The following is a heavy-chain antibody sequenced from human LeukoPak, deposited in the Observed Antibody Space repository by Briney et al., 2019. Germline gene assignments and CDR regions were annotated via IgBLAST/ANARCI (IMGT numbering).Heavy chain of an antibody. D-gene: IGHD2-15*01. J-gene: IGHJ5*02. CDR2: IRSSSSTI. Sequence: GGSLRLSCAASGFTFSSYSMNWVRQAPGKGLEWVSYIRSSSSTIYYADSVKGRFTISRDNAKNSLYLQMNSLRVEDTAVYYCASLTPIVVVVAATRTSFDPWGQGTLVTVSS. CDR1: GFTFSSYS. CDR3: ASLTPIVVVVAATRTSFDP. V-gene: IGHV3-48*01.